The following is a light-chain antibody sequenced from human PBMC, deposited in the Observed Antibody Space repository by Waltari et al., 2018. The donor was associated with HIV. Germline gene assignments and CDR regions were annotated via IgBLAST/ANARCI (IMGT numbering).Light chain of an antibody. Sequence: EVVVTQTPAALSVFPGEAGTLSCTTSQNVGNNGAWYQKKLGQAPMLLIYGATTLATGVPGKFGGSGSGTEFNCTIACLQAEDSAVYYCQHYDNWYRTFGPGTTVEI. CDR1: QNVGNN. CDR2: GAT. J-gene: IGKJ1*01. CDR3: QHYDNWYRT. V-gene: IGKV3-15*01.